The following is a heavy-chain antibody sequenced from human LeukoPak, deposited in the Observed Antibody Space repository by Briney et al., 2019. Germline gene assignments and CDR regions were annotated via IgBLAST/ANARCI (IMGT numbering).Heavy chain of an antibody. D-gene: IGHD3-22*01. J-gene: IGHJ4*02. CDR2: MYLSGTT. CDR1: GDSINSLDL. Sequence: SETLSLTCTVSGDSINSLDLWSWVRQPPGKGLEWIGEMYLSGTTHSNPSVKSRVTISIDKSKNQFFLNLSSVTAADTAVYYCAGLVGRYSSGLYYYYFGYWGQGTLVTVSS. CDR3: AGLVGRYSSGLYYYYFGY. V-gene: IGHV4-4*02.